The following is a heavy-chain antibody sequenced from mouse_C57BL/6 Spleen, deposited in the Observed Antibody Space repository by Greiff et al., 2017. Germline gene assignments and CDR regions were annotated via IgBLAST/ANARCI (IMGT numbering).Heavy chain of an antibody. CDR3: AREGNRHAMDY. V-gene: IGHV5-16*01. CDR1: GFTFSDYY. Sequence: EVQLMESEGGLVQPGSSMKLSCTASGFTFSDYYMAWVRQVPEKGLEWVANINYDGSSTYYLDSLKSRFIISRDNAKNILYLQMSSLKSEDTATYYCAREGNRHAMDYWGQGTSVTVSS. CDR2: INYDGSST. J-gene: IGHJ4*01.